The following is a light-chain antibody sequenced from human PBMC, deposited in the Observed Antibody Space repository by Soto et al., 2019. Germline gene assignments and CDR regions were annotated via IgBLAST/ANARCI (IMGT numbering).Light chain of an antibody. CDR1: SSNVGGYNY. CDR3: CSYAGTYVV. Sequence: SVLTQPRSVSGSPGQSVTISCTGTSSNVGGYNYVSWYQQHPGKAPKVMIYDVSKRPAGVPDRFSGSKSGNTASLTISGLQAEDEADYYCCSYAGTYVVFGGGTKVTVL. CDR2: DVS. J-gene: IGLJ2*01. V-gene: IGLV2-11*01.